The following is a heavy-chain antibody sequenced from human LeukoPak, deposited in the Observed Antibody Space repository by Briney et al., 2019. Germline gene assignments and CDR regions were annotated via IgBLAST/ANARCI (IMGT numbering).Heavy chain of an antibody. CDR1: GYTFINNW. J-gene: IGHJ5*02. CDR3: ARDNSVGDIAWWFDP. V-gene: IGHV1-46*01. CDR2: INPTGSST. D-gene: IGHD3-10*01. Sequence: ASVKVSCKASGYTFINNWMQWVRQAPGQGLEWMGLINPTGSSTLYAQKFQGRVTMTRDMSTSTDYMELSSLRSEDTAIYYCARDNSVGDIAWWFDPWGQGTLVTVSS.